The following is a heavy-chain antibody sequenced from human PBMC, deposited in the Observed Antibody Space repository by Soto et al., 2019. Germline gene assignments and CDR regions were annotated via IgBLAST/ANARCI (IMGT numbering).Heavy chain of an antibody. Sequence: HPGGSLRLSCAASGFTVSSNYMSWVRQAPGKGLEWVSVIYSGGSTYYADSVKGRFTISRDNSKNTLYLQMNSLRAEDTAVYYCARDSPFTVTPLYWGQGTLVTVSS. CDR2: IYSGGST. CDR1: GFTVSSNY. V-gene: IGHV3-66*01. CDR3: ARDSPFTVTPLY. D-gene: IGHD4-17*01. J-gene: IGHJ4*02.